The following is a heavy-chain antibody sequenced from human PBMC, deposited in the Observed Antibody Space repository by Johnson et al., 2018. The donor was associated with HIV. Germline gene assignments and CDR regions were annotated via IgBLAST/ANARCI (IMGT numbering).Heavy chain of an antibody. CDR3: ARVMGAAQVMGSFDI. D-gene: IGHD1-26*01. CDR1: GFTFDDYA. Sequence: LVESGGGLVQPGRSLRLSCAASGFTFDDYAMHWVRQAPGKGLEWVSGMSWNSGSIGYADSVKGRFTISRDNAKNSLYLQMNSLRAEDTALYYCARVMGAAQVMGSFDICGQGTMVTVSS. CDR2: MSWNSGSI. V-gene: IGHV3-9*01. J-gene: IGHJ3*02.